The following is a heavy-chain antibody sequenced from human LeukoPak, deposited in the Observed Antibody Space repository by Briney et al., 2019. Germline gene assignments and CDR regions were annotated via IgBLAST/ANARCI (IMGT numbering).Heavy chain of an antibody. CDR1: EFTFSSYE. CDR3: ARPLMYYYGSETYFWFDP. Sequence: PGGSLRLSCAASEFTFSSYEMYWVRQAPGKGLEWVANIKQDGSEQYYVDSVKGRFTISRDNAKNSLSLQMNSLRAEDTAVYYCARPLMYYYGSETYFWFDPWGQGTLVTVSS. V-gene: IGHV3-7*01. D-gene: IGHD3-10*01. CDR2: IKQDGSEQ. J-gene: IGHJ5*02.